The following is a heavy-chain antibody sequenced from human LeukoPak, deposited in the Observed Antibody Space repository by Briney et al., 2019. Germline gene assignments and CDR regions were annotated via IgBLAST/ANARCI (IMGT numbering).Heavy chain of an antibody. Sequence: SETLSLTCTVSRGSISGYSWSWIRQSPGGGLDWFGYIYYSGDTAYNPSLRSRVTLSVDTSKNQFSLQLRSVTTADTAVYYCVRGPYGASISKWFDPWGQGTQVIVSP. CDR3: VRGPYGASISKWFDP. CDR1: RGSISGYS. J-gene: IGHJ5*02. CDR2: IYYSGDT. V-gene: IGHV4-59*01. D-gene: IGHD4/OR15-4a*01.